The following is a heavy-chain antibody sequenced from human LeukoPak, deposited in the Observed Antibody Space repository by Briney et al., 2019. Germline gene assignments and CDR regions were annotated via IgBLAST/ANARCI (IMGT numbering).Heavy chain of an antibody. Sequence: SETLSLTCAVSGGSISSSNWWSWVRQPPGQGLEWIGEIYHSGSTNYNPSLKSRVTISVDKSKNQFSLKLSSVTAADTAVYYCARDIRDFWSGYYDYWGQGTLVTVSS. V-gene: IGHV4-4*02. D-gene: IGHD3-3*01. CDR1: GGSISSSNW. CDR3: ARDIRDFWSGYYDY. J-gene: IGHJ4*02. CDR2: IYHSGST.